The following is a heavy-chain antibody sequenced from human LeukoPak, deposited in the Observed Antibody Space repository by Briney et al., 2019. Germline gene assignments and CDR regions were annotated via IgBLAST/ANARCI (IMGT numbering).Heavy chain of an antibody. CDR2: INTDGSST. CDR1: GFTFSSYW. CDR3: ARGATQGHIVLMVYAIRGWDYYYMDV. J-gene: IGHJ6*03. V-gene: IGHV3-74*01. D-gene: IGHD2-8*01. Sequence: GGSLRLSCAASGFTFSSYWMPWVRQAPGKGLVWVSRINTDGSSTSYADSVKGRFTISRDNAKNTLYLQMNSLRAEDTAVYYCARGATQGHIVLMVYAIRGWDYYYMDVWGKGTTVTVSS.